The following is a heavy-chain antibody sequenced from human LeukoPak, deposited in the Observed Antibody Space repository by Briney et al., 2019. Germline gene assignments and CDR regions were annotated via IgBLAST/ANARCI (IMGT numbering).Heavy chain of an antibody. J-gene: IGHJ5*02. CDR1: GGTFSSYA. CDR3: AREWTDGGFDP. CDR2: IIPIFGTA. V-gene: IGHV1-69*05. D-gene: IGHD5-24*01. Sequence: SVKVSCKASGGTFSSYAISWVRQAPGQGLEWMGGIIPIFGTANYAQKLQGRVTMATDTSTSTAYMELRSLRSDDTAVYYCAREWTDGGFDPWGQGTLVTVSS.